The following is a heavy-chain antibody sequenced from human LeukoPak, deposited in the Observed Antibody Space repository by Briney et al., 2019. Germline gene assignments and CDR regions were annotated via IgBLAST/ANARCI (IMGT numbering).Heavy chain of an antibody. CDR1: GFTFSSYG. CDR2: ISYDGCNE. J-gene: IGHJ4*02. CDR3: AKDSSYSSSWYRGDYFDY. Sequence: GRSLRLSCAASGFTFSSYGMHWVRQAPGKGLEWVAVISYDGCNEYYADSVKGRFTISRDNSKNTLYLQMNSLRAEDTAVYYCAKDSSYSSSWYRGDYFDYWGQGTLVTVSS. D-gene: IGHD6-13*01. V-gene: IGHV3-30*18.